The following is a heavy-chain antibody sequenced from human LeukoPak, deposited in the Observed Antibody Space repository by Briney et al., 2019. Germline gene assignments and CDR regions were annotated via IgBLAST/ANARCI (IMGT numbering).Heavy chain of an antibody. CDR3: TTDSCSGGSCYSDFGY. Sequence: PGGSLRLSCAASGFTFSNYWMHWVRQAPGKGLEWVANIKGDESEKYYVDSVKGRFSISRDNAKNSLYLQMNSLKTEDTAVYYCTTDSCSGGSCYSDFGYWGQGTLVTVSS. V-gene: IGHV3-7*03. D-gene: IGHD2-15*01. CDR2: IKGDESEK. CDR1: GFTFSNYW. J-gene: IGHJ4*02.